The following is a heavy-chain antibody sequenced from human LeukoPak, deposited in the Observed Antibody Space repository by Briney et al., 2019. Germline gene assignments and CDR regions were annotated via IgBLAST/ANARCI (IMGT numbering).Heavy chain of an antibody. CDR1: GGSISSYY. D-gene: IGHD6-13*01. CDR3: ARQSSSWFYWYFDL. V-gene: IGHV4-59*01. CDR2: IYYSGST. Sequence: SETLSLTCTVSGGSISSYYWSWIRQPPGKGLEWIGYIYYSGSTNYNPSLKSRVTISVDTSKNQFSLKLSSVIAADTAVYYCARQSSSWFYWYFDLWGRGTLVTVSS. J-gene: IGHJ2*01.